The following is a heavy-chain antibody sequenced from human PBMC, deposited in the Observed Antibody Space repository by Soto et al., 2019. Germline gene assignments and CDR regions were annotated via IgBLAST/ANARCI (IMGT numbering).Heavy chain of an antibody. Sequence: ASVKVSCKASGYTFTSYGISWVRQAPGQGLEWMGWISAYNGNTNYAQKLQGRVTMTTDTSTSTAYMELRSLRSDDTAVYYCARDAPFLEWFISPPTSTFDYWGQGTLVTVSS. J-gene: IGHJ4*02. CDR3: ARDAPFLEWFISPPTSTFDY. CDR1: GYTFTSYG. D-gene: IGHD3-3*01. V-gene: IGHV1-18*01. CDR2: ISAYNGNT.